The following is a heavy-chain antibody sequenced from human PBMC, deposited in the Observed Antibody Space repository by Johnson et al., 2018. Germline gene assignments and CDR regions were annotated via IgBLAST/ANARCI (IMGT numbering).Heavy chain of an antibody. CDR2: ISYDGSNK. J-gene: IGHJ6*03. CDR1: GFTFSSYG. CDR3: AKGQSYYYGSGSYFRYYYYYMDV. Sequence: QVQLVQSGGGVVQPGRSLRLSCAASGFTFSSYGMHWVRQAPGKGLEWVAVISYDGSNKYYADSVKGRFTISRDNSKNTLYLQMNSLRAEDTAVYYCAKGQSYYYGSGSYFRYYYYYMDVWGKGTTVTVSS. D-gene: IGHD3-10*01. V-gene: IGHV3-30*18.